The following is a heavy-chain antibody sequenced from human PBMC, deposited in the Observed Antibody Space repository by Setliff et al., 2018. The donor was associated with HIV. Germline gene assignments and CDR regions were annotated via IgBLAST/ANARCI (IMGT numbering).Heavy chain of an antibody. CDR2: IYYSGST. V-gene: IGHV4-31*03. CDR1: GGSISSGGYY. D-gene: IGHD1-20*01. CDR3: ARVVKGYNWNYFDY. Sequence: SETLSLTCTVSGGSISSGGYYWSWIRQHPGKGLEWIGYIYYSGSTYYNPSLESRVTMSVDTSKNQFSLRVRSVTAADTAVYYCARVVKGYNWNYFDYWGQGTLVTVSS. J-gene: IGHJ4*02.